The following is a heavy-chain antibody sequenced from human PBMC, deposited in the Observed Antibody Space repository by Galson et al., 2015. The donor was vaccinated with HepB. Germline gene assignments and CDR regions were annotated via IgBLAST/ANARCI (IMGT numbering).Heavy chain of an antibody. CDR3: ARDALGLGSSGYDY. J-gene: IGHJ4*02. D-gene: IGHD6-25*01. V-gene: IGHV3-21*01. CDR1: GFTFSSYS. Sequence: SLRLSCAASGFTFSSYSMNWVRQAPGKGLEWVSSISSSSSYIYYADSVKGRFTISRDNAKNSLYLQMNSLRAEDTAVYYCARDALGLGSSGYDYWGQGTLVTVSS. CDR2: ISSSSSYI.